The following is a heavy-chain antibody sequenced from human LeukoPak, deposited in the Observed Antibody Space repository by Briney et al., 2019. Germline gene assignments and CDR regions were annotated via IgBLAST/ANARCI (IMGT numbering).Heavy chain of an antibody. CDR1: GFTFSSYA. V-gene: IGHV3-23*01. Sequence: PGGSLRLSCAASGFTFSSYAMSWVRQAPGRGLEWVSAISGSGGSTYYADSVKGRFTISRDNSKNTLYLQMNSLRAEDTAVYYCAKLGRGHYYYYYYMDVWGKGTTVTVSS. CDR3: AKLGRGHYYYYYYMDV. CDR2: ISGSGGST. D-gene: IGHD3-10*01. J-gene: IGHJ6*03.